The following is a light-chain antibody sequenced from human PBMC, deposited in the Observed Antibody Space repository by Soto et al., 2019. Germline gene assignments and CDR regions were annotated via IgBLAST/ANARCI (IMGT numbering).Light chain of an antibody. CDR1: SSDVGAYDY. V-gene: IGLV2-14*01. CDR3: SSYTSNSTLEV. J-gene: IGLJ1*01. Sequence: QSVLTQPASVSGSPGQSITISCTGTSSDVGAYDYVSWYQQHPDKAPKLMIFEVSDRPSGVSNRFSGSNSGNTASLTISGLQAEDEADYFCSSYTSNSTLEVFGTGTKVTVL. CDR2: EVS.